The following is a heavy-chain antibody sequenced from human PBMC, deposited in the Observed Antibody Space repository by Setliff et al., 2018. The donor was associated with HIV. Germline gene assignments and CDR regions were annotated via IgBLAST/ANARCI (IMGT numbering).Heavy chain of an antibody. CDR1: GVTFSSYA. D-gene: IGHD3-3*01. V-gene: IGHV3-23*01. J-gene: IGHJ6*02. CDR2: ISSSGGNT. CDR3: ATFPITIFGVVGVRDV. Sequence: PGESLTISCAASGVTFSSYAMSWVRQAPGKGLEWVSVISSSGGNTHYADSVKGRFTISRDNSKNTLYLQMNSLRAEDTAVYYCATFPITIFGVVGVRDVWGQGTTVTVSS.